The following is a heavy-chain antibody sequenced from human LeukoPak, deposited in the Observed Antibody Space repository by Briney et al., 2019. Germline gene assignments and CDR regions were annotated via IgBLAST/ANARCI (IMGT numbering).Heavy chain of an antibody. CDR3: ARATLGDYAHFDY. CDR1: GFTFSSYA. Sequence: PGGSLRLSCAASGFTFSSYAMHWVRQAPGKGLEWVAVISYDGSNKYYADSVKGRFTISRDNSKNTLYLQMNSLRAEDTAVYYCARATLGDYAHFDYWGQGTLVTVSS. V-gene: IGHV3-30-3*01. J-gene: IGHJ4*02. D-gene: IGHD4-17*01. CDR2: ISYDGSNK.